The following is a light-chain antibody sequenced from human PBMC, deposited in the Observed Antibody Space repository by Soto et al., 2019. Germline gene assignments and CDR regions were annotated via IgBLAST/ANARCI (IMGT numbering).Light chain of an antibody. J-gene: IGKJ4*02. V-gene: IGKV1-5*03. CDR1: PSISSW. Sequence: DIQLTQSPSTLSASVGDRITITCRASPSISSWLAWYQQTPGKAPKLLLFGVSSLANGVPSRFSCSGSGTEFTLTISSLQTDDFAADDCQQYSSYSGLTCGGGTKVESK. CDR2: GVS. CDR3: QQYSSYSGLT.